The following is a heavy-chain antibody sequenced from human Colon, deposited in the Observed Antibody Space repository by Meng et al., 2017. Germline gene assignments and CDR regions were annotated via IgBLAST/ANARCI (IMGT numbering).Heavy chain of an antibody. Sequence: ESLKISCAVSGFMFSAYAMTWVRQAPGKGLEWVSSISYGGDATYYADSVKGRFTISRDNSKNTVNLHMHSLRADDTAVYYCSKDREVATVTYYGLDVWGEGTTVTVSS. V-gene: IGHV3-23*01. D-gene: IGHD5-12*01. J-gene: IGHJ6*04. CDR1: GFMFSAYA. CDR3: SKDREVATVTYYGLDV. CDR2: ISYGGDAT.